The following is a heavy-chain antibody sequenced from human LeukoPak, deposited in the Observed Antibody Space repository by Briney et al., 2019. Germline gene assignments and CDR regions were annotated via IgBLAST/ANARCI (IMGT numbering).Heavy chain of an antibody. Sequence: GGSLRLSCAASGFTFSNTWINWVRQAPGKGLEWVGRIKSKTAGGTTDYAAPVKGRFTISRDDSKNMVYLQLNSLKTEDTGVYYCARDWYHAFDFWGQGTMVTVSS. CDR3: ARDWYHAFDF. CDR2: IKSKTAGGTT. D-gene: IGHD3-9*01. V-gene: IGHV3-15*07. J-gene: IGHJ3*01. CDR1: GFTFSNTW.